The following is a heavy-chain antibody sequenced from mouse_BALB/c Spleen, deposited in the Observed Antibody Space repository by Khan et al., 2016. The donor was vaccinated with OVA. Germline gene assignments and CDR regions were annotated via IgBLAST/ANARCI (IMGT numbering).Heavy chain of an antibody. CDR3: TSDRNYYGSSFYFDY. V-gene: IGHV5-6-4*01. J-gene: IGHJ2*01. CDR1: GFAFSSYS. CDR2: ITSGGSYT. Sequence: EVELVESGGGLVKPGGSLKLSCAASGFAFSSYSMSWVRQTPEKRLEWVATITSGGSYTYYPDSVKGRFTIYSDNAKNTLYLQMSSLKSEDTAMYYCTSDRNYYGSSFYFDYWGQGTTLTVSS. D-gene: IGHD1-1*01.